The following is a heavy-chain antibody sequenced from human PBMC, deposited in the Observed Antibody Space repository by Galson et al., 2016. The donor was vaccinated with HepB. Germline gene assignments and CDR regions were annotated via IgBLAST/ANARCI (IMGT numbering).Heavy chain of an antibody. D-gene: IGHD5-18*01. J-gene: IGHJ3*02. CDR2: IYYSGNT. CDR3: ARVERGPWLPLHLRSGGAFEM. Sequence: SETLSLTCTVSGGSVSSGSYYWSWIRQPPGKGLEWIGNIYYSGNTNYNPSLKSRVTISIDTSNNQFSLTLGSVTAADPAVYYGARVERGPWLPLHLRSGGAFEMWGQGTMVTVSS. V-gene: IGHV4-61*01. CDR1: GGSVSSGSYY.